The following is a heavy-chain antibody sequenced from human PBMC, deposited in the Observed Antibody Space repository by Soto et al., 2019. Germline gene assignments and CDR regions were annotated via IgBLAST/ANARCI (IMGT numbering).Heavy chain of an antibody. Sequence: GGSLRLSCAASGFTFSSYAMSWVRQAPGKGLEWVSAISGSGGSTYYADSVKGRFTISRDNSKNTLYLQMNSLRAEDTAVYYCAKDFDPAAGTFDAFDIWGQGTMVTVS. D-gene: IGHD6-13*01. CDR3: AKDFDPAAGTFDAFDI. CDR1: GFTFSSYA. V-gene: IGHV3-23*01. J-gene: IGHJ3*02. CDR2: ISGSGGST.